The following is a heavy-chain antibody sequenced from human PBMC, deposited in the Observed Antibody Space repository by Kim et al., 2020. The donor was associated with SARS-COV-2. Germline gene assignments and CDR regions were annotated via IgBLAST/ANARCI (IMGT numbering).Heavy chain of an antibody. CDR3: ARDRVGEDYDFWSGSEFDY. D-gene: IGHD3-3*01. J-gene: IGHJ4*01. CDR1: GYTFTSYA. V-gene: IGHV1-3*01. Sequence: ASVKVSCKASGYTFTSYAMHWVRQAPGQRLEWMGWINAGNGNTKYSQKCQGRVTITRDTSASTAYMELSSLRSEDTAVYYCARDRVGEDYDFWSGSEFDY. CDR2: INAGNGNT.